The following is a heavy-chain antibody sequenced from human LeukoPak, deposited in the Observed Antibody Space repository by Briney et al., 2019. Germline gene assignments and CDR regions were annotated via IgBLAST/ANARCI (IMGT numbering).Heavy chain of an antibody. D-gene: IGHD3-9*01. CDR1: GFTFSDYY. Sequence: PGGSLRLSCAASGFTFSDYYMSWIRQAPGKGLEWVSYISSSGSTIYYADSVKGRFTISRDNAKNSLYLQMNSLRAEDTAVYYYARDLVRYFDWYNWFDPWGQGTLVTVSS. J-gene: IGHJ5*02. CDR3: ARDLVRYFDWYNWFDP. V-gene: IGHV3-11*01. CDR2: ISSSGSTI.